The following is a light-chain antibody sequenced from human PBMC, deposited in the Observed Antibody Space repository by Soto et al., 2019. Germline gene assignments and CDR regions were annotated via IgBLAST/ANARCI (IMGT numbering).Light chain of an antibody. J-gene: IGLJ2*01. CDR1: SSDVGAYNY. V-gene: IGLV2-14*01. CDR2: DVS. Sequence: QSALTQPASVSGSPGQSITISCTGTSSDVGAYNYVSWYQQYPGKVPKVIIYDVSNRPLGVSNRFSGSKSGNTASLTISGLQAEDEADYYCSSYTTTTTRIFGGGTKLTVL. CDR3: SSYTTTTTRI.